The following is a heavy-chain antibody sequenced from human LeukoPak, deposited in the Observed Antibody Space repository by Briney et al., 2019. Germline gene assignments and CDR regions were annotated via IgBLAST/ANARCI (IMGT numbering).Heavy chain of an antibody. CDR1: GGSISDYY. CDR3: AKEDDDFMDI. V-gene: IGHV4-59*08. J-gene: IGHJ6*03. D-gene: IGHD1-1*01. Sequence: SETQSLPCTVSGGSISDYYGSWIRQPPGKGLEWIGYIYYNGNTNYKPSLKSRVTISVDTSKNQLSLKLSSVTAADTAVYFCAKEDDDFMDIWGKRTMVTVSS. CDR2: IYYNGNT.